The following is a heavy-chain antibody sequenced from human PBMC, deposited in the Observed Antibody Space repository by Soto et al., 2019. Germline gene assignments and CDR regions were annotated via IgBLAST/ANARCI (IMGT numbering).Heavy chain of an antibody. CDR1: GGSVSSGSYY. D-gene: IGHD3-22*01. CDR2: IYYSGST. CDR3: ARDSLYYYDSSGYYYGQFDY. V-gene: IGHV4-61*01. Sequence: SETLSLTCTVSGGSVSSGSYYWSWIRQPPGKGLEWIGYIYYSGSTNYNPSLKSRVTISVDTSKNQFSLKLSSVTAADTAVYYCARDSLYYYDSSGYYYGQFDYWGQGTLVTVSS. J-gene: IGHJ4*02.